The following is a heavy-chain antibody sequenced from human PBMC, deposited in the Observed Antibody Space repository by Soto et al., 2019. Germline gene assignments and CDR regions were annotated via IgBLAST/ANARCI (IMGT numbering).Heavy chain of an antibody. CDR3: ARGPAFIGLDY. Sequence: GGSLRLSCAVSGCIFSRFSMNWVRQAPGKGLEWVSSIGTSGSYIYDTDSVKGRFTISRDNTKDSLYLQMNSLRAEDTAIYYCARGPAFIGLDYWGQGTLVTVSS. D-gene: IGHD1-26*01. J-gene: IGHJ4*02. CDR1: GCIFSRFS. V-gene: IGHV3-21*01. CDR2: IGTSGSYI.